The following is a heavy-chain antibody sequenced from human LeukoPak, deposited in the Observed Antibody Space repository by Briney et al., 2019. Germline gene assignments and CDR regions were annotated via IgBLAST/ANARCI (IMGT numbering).Heavy chain of an antibody. CDR3: ARDLIAAAAYWYFDL. CDR1: GFTFSSYW. Sequence: PGGSLRLSCAASGFTFSSYWMGWVRQAPGKGLEWVANIKQDGSEKYYVDSVKGRFTISRDNAKNSLYLQMNSLRAEDTAVYYCARDLIAAAAYWYFDLWGRGTLVTVSS. D-gene: IGHD6-13*01. J-gene: IGHJ2*01. CDR2: IKQDGSEK. V-gene: IGHV3-7*01.